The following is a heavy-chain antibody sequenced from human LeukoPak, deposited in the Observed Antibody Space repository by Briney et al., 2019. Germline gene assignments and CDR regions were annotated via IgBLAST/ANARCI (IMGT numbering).Heavy chain of an antibody. J-gene: IGHJ3*02. CDR2: ISPYNCNT. D-gene: IGHD2-8*02. V-gene: IGHV1-18*01. CDR3: LGLKYEWRALDI. CDR1: GYRFTTYG. Sequence: GASVKVSFKSSGYRFTTYGISWARQAPGQGLEWMGWISPYNCNTIYPQKFQGKVTLTTDTSSKTHYIEVKTLTSDDTHVPYLLGLKYEWRALDIWGGARMVIV.